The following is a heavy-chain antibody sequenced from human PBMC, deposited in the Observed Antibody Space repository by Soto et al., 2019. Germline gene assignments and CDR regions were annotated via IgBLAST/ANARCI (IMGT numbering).Heavy chain of an antibody. CDR1: GFTFSSYA. D-gene: IGHD4-17*01. CDR2: ISYDGSNK. V-gene: IGHV3-30-3*01. CDR3: ARDHGDWVYYYYCYGMDV. Sequence: QVQLVESGGGVVQPGRSLRLSCAASGFTFSSYAMHWVRQAPGKGLEWVAVISYDGSNKYYADSVKGRFTISRDNSKNTLYLQMNSLRAEDTAVYYCARDHGDWVYYYYCYGMDVWGQGTTVTVSS. J-gene: IGHJ6*02.